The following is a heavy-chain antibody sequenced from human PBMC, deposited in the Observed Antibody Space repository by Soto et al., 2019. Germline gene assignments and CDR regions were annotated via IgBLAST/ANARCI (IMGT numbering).Heavy chain of an antibody. J-gene: IGHJ2*01. D-gene: IGHD3-10*01. Sequence: PSETLSLTCTVSGGSISSTTYYWGWIRQPPGKGLEWIASIYYSGSTNYNPSLKSRLTISVDTSKNQFSLKLSSVTAADTAVYYCTRRSGTTDWYFDLWGRGTLVTVSS. V-gene: IGHV4-39*07. CDR3: TRRSGTTDWYFDL. CDR1: GGSISSTTYY. CDR2: IYYSGST.